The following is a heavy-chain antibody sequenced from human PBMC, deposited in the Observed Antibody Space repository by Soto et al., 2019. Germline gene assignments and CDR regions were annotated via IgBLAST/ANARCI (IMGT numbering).Heavy chain of an antibody. V-gene: IGHV4-4*07. D-gene: IGHD2-8*02. Sequence: SETLSLTCTVSGASISGFYWSWIRKSAGKGQQWIGRIYATGTTDYNPSLKRRVMMSVEQTKQQFSLRLPSVWAADTAVYYLVPGGPKSFRGWLDQLGQ. CDR2: IYATGTT. CDR3: VPGGPKSFRGWLDQ. J-gene: IGHJ5*02. CDR1: GASISGFY.